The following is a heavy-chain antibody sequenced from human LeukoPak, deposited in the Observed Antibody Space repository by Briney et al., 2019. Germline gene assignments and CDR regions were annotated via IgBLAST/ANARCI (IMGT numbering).Heavy chain of an antibody. J-gene: IGHJ4*02. D-gene: IGHD6-19*01. CDR1: GFTFSSYW. V-gene: IGHV3-30-3*01. CDR3: ARGVLAVAGNRGFDY. CDR2: ISYDGSNK. Sequence: PGGSLRLSCAASGFTFSSYWMTWVRQGPGKGLEWVAVISYDGSNKYYADSVKGRFTISRDNSKNTLYLQMNSLRAEDTAVYYCARGVLAVAGNRGFDYWGQGTLVTVSS.